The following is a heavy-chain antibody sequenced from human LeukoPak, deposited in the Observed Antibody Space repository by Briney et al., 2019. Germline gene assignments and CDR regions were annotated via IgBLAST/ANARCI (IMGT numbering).Heavy chain of an antibody. CDR3: ATWNSVLTGYFF. D-gene: IGHD3-9*01. CDR2: INHNGDT. Sequence: PSETPSLTCAVYGGSFSTYYGTWIRQSPGKGLEWIGEINHNGDTNYKPSLKSRVTISVDTSKNQFSLRLRSVTAADTAVYYCATWNSVLTGYFFWGQGTLVTVSS. CDR1: GGSFSTYY. J-gene: IGHJ4*02. V-gene: IGHV4-34*01.